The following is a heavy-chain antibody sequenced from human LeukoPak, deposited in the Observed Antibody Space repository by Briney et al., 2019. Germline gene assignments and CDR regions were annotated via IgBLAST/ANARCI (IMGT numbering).Heavy chain of an antibody. J-gene: IGHJ6*02. D-gene: IGHD3-10*01. CDR1: GFTFSSYA. V-gene: IGHV3-23*01. CDR3: AKDLDTMVRGPPYYYGMAV. CDR2: ISGSGGST. Sequence: GGSLRLSCAASGFTFSSYAMSWVRQAPGKGLEWVSAISGSGGSTYYADSVKGRFTISRDNSKNTLYLQMNSLRAEDTAVYYCAKDLDTMVRGPPYYYGMAVWGQGTTVTVSS.